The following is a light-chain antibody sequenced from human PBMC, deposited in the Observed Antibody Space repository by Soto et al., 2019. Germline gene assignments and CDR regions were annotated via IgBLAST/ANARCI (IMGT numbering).Light chain of an antibody. CDR2: GAS. CDR3: PQYGSSPFT. Sequence: EFVLTQSPGTLSLSPGERATLSCRASQSVSSSYLAWYQQKPGQAPRLLIYGASSRATGIPDRFSGSGSGTDFTLTISRLEPEDFAVYYCPQYGSSPFTFGPGTKVDIK. V-gene: IGKV3-20*01. CDR1: QSVSSSY. J-gene: IGKJ3*01.